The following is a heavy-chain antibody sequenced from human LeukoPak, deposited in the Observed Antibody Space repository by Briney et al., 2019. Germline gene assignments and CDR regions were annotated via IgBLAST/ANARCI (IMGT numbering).Heavy chain of an antibody. D-gene: IGHD3-10*02. J-gene: IGHJ6*04. CDR2: ISSSGSTI. CDR3: AELGITMIGGV. Sequence: GGSLRLSCAASGFTFSTFAMIWVRQAPGKGLEWVSYISSSGSTIYYADSAKSRFTISRDNAKNSLYLQMNSLRAEDTAVYYCAELGITMIGGVWGKGTTVTISS. V-gene: IGHV3-48*03. CDR1: GFTFSTFA.